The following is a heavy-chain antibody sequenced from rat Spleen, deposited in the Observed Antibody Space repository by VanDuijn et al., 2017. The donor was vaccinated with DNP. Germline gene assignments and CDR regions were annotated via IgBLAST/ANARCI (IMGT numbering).Heavy chain of an antibody. CDR1: GYSITSSYR. D-gene: IGHD1-4*01. CDR3: ARWPGYNPPYAMDA. J-gene: IGHJ4*01. Sequence: EVQLQESGPGLVKPSQSLSLICSVTGYSITSSYRWSWIRQFPGNKLEWMGSINSAGTTKYNPSLKSRISITRDTSKNQLFLQVNSVTTEDTATYHCARWPGYNPPYAMDAWGQGTSVTVSS. V-gene: IGHV3-3*01. CDR2: INSAGTT.